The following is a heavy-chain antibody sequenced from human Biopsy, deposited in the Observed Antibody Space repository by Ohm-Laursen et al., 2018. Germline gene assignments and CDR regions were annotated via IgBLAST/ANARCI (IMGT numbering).Heavy chain of an antibody. Sequence: ASVKVSCKVSGYAVTEFSMHWVRQAPGKGLGWMGGFAPENGKTVYAQNFQARVSLTEDTSTDTAYMELRSLRSEDTAVYYCAADINVWNVNYWGQGTQVTVSS. CDR3: AADINVWNVNY. J-gene: IGHJ4*02. CDR2: FAPENGKT. D-gene: IGHD1-1*01. V-gene: IGHV1-24*01. CDR1: GYAVTEFS.